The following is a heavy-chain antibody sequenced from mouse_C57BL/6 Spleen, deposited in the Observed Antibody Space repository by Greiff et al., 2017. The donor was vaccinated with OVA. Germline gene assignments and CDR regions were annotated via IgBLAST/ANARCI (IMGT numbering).Heavy chain of an antibody. CDR3: TKTTVRYYYAMDY. J-gene: IGHJ4*01. Sequence: QVQLQQSGAELVRPGASVTLSCKASGYTFTDYEMHWVKQTPVHGLEWIGAIDPDTGGTAYNQKFKGKAILTADKSSSTAYMELRSLTAEDSAVYYCTKTTVRYYYAMDYWGQGTSVTVSS. V-gene: IGHV1-15*01. CDR1: GYTFTDYE. D-gene: IGHD1-1*01. CDR2: IDPDTGGT.